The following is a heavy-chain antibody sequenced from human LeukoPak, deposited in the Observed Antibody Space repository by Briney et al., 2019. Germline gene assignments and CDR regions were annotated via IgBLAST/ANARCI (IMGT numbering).Heavy chain of an antibody. J-gene: IGHJ4*02. CDR3: AKDHPAMVYYFDY. CDR1: GFTFSSYA. D-gene: IGHD5-18*01. V-gene: IGHV3-23*01. CDR2: ISGSGGST. Sequence: GGSLRLSCAASGFTFSSYAMSWVRQAPGKGLEWVSAISGSGGSTYYADSVKGRFTISRDNSNNTLYLQMNSLRAKDTAVYYCAKDHPAMVYYFDYWGQGTLVTVSS.